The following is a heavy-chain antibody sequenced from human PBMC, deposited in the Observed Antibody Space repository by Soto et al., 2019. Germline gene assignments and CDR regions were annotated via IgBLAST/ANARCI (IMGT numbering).Heavy chain of an antibody. J-gene: IGHJ4*02. D-gene: IGHD4-17*01. Sequence: GGSLRLSCAASGFTVSSNYMSWVRQAPGEGLEWVSVIYSGGSTYYADSVKGRFTISRDNSKNTLYLQMNSLRAEDTAVYYCARPALYGDYALEYWGQGTLVTVSS. V-gene: IGHV3-66*04. CDR3: ARPALYGDYALEY. CDR1: GFTVSSNY. CDR2: IYSGGST.